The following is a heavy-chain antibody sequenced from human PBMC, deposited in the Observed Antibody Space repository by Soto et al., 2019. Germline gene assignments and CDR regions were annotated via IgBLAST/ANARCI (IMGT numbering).Heavy chain of an antibody. V-gene: IGHV1-2*04. Sequence: ASVKVSCKASGYTVTGYYMHWVRQAPGQGLEWMGWINPNSGGTNYAQKFQGWVTMTRDTSISTAYMELSRLRSDDTAVYYCARGVRGYCSGGSCYPYAFDIWGQGTMVTVSS. J-gene: IGHJ3*02. CDR1: GYTVTGYY. CDR3: ARGVRGYCSGGSCYPYAFDI. CDR2: INPNSGGT. D-gene: IGHD2-15*01.